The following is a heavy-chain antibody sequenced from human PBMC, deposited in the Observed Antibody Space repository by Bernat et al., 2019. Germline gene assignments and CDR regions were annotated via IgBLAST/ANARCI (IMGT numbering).Heavy chain of an antibody. CDR2: IHYSGST. D-gene: IGHD2-21*01. CDR3: ARECCGAYAFDI. J-gene: IGHJ3*02. CDR1: GGSIGTYY. V-gene: IGHV4-59*01. Sequence: QVQLQESGPGLVKPSETLSLTCTVSGGSIGTYYWNWIRQPPGKGLEWIGYIHYSGSTDYSPSLKSRATTSVDTSKNQFSLKLTSVTAADTAVYYCARECCGAYAFDIWGQGTMFIVSS.